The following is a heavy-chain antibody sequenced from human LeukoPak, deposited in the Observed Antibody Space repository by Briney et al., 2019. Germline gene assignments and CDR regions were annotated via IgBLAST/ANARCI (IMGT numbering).Heavy chain of an antibody. Sequence: GGSLRLSCAASGFTFSSYDMHWVRQATGKGLEWVSAIGTAGDTYYPGSVKGRFTISRENAKNSLYLQMNSLRAEDTAVYYCAKDSSSGWYLPYYFDYWGQGTLVTASS. D-gene: IGHD6-19*01. J-gene: IGHJ4*02. CDR2: IGTAGDT. CDR1: GFTFSSYD. CDR3: AKDSSSGWYLPYYFDY. V-gene: IGHV3-13*01.